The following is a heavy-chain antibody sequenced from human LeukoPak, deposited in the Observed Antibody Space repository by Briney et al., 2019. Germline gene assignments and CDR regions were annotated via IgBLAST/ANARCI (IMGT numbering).Heavy chain of an antibody. J-gene: IGHJ4*02. V-gene: IGHV3-23*01. CDR1: GFIFSSYG. Sequence: GGSLRLSCAASGFIFSSYGMNWVRQAPGKGLEWVSGISGSGGSTHYSDSVKGRFTISRDNSKNTLYLQMNSLRAEDTAVYYCARRAGAYSHPYDYWGQGTLVTVSS. CDR2: ISGSGGST. D-gene: IGHD4/OR15-4a*01. CDR3: ARRAGAYSHPYDY.